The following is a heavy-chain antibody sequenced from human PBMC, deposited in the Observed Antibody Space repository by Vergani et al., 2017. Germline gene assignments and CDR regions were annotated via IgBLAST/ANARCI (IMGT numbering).Heavy chain of an antibody. CDR1: GYIFTTYW. CDR3: ARRLSRAPYGMDV. D-gene: IGHD3-16*01. Sequence: EVQLVQSEAEVRKPGESLTISCKGSGYIFTTYWIAWVRQMPGRGLEWMGIIYPDDSDTRYSPSFQGQVTISVDKSISAAYLQWSSLKASDTAIYYCARRLSRAPYGMDVWGQGTTVTVSS. J-gene: IGHJ6*02. CDR2: IYPDDSDT. V-gene: IGHV5-51*01.